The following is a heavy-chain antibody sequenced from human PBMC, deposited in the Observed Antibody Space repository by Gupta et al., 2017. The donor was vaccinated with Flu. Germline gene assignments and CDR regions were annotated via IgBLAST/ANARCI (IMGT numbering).Heavy chain of an antibody. Sequence: SGGSISSYYWSWIRQFPGKKLEWIGYIYSNGNTNYKLTLKSRVTMSVDTSNNQFSLKLYSVTAADTAVYYCARSGNSVYYYYSMDGWGRGTTVTVSS. J-gene: IGHJ6*03. V-gene: IGHV4-59*12. CDR1: GGSISSYY. CDR2: IYSNGNT. D-gene: IGHD1-26*01. CDR3: ARSGNSVYYYYSMDG.